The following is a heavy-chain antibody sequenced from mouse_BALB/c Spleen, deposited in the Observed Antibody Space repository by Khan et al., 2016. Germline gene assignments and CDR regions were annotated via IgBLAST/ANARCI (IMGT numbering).Heavy chain of an antibody. CDR3: ARSYGYRGFAY. CDR1: GYSITSDYA. V-gene: IGHV3-2*02. CDR2: ISYSGST. J-gene: IGHJ3*01. D-gene: IGHD2-2*01. Sequence: EVQLQESGPGLVKPSQSLSLTCTVTGYSITSDYAWNWIRQFPGNKLEWMGYISYSGSTSYNPSLKSRISITRDTSKNQFFLQLNSVTTEDTATDDCARSYGYRGFAYWGQGTLVTVSA.